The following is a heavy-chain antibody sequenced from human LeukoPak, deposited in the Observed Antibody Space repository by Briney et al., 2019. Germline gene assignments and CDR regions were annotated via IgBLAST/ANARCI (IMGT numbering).Heavy chain of an antibody. CDR2: ISAYNGNT. J-gene: IGHJ5*02. CDR1: GYTFTSYG. CDR3: ARDSCSSTSCHGGAWFDP. Sequence: ASVKVSCKASGYTFTSYGISWVRQAPGQGLEWMGWISAYNGNTNYAQKLQGRVTMTTGTSTSTAYMELRSLRSDDTAVYYCARDSCSSTSCHGGAWFDPWGQGTLVTVSS. V-gene: IGHV1-18*01. D-gene: IGHD2-2*01.